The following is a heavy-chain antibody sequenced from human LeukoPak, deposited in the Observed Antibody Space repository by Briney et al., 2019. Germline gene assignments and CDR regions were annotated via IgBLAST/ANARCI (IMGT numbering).Heavy chain of an antibody. V-gene: IGHV1-46*01. D-gene: IGHD6-19*01. CDR3: ARDLRTIAVAGIGAFDI. J-gene: IGHJ3*02. CDR1: GYTFTTYY. CDR2: INPSGGST. Sequence: ASVKVSCKASGYTFTTYYMHWVRQAPGQGLEWMGIINPSGGSTRYAQKFQGRVTMPRDMSTSTVYMELSSLRSEDTAVYYCARDLRTIAVAGIGAFDIWGQGTMVTVSS.